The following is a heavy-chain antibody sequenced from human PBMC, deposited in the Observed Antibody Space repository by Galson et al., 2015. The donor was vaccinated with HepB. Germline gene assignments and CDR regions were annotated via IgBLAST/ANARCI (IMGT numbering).Heavy chain of an antibody. Sequence: SVKVSCKVSGYTLTELSMHWVRQAPGKGLEWMGGFDPEDGETIYAQKFQGRVTMTEDTSTDTAYMELSSLRSGDTAVYYCASDYYDSSGGEDAFDIWGQGTMVTVSS. CDR3: ASDYYDSSGGEDAFDI. CDR2: FDPEDGET. D-gene: IGHD3-22*01. CDR1: GYTLTELS. J-gene: IGHJ3*02. V-gene: IGHV1-24*01.